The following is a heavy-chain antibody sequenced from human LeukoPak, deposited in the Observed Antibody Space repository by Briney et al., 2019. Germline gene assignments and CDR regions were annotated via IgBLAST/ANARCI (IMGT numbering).Heavy chain of an antibody. J-gene: IGHJ4*02. CDR2: MYYSGST. CDR3: ARGADSSGYYSIFYFDY. D-gene: IGHD3-22*01. Sequence: SETLSLTCTVSGGSISSYYWNWIRQPPGKGLEWIGYMYYSGSTNYNPSLKSRVTISVDTSKNQFSLKLSSVTAADTAVYYCARGADSSGYYSIFYFDYWGQGTLATVSS. V-gene: IGHV4-59*01. CDR1: GGSISSYY.